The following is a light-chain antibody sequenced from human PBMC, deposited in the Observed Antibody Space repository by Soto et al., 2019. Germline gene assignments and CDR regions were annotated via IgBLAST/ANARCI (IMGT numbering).Light chain of an antibody. CDR2: DTS. CDR3: QKYGTSEII. V-gene: IGKV3-20*01. Sequence: EFVLTQSPGTLSLSPGERATLSCRASQSLANSFIAWYQQKPGQAPRLLIYDTSSRASGIPDRFSGSGSGTDFTLTISRLETEDFAVFYCQKYGTSEIIFGQGTRLEIK. J-gene: IGKJ5*01. CDR1: QSLANSF.